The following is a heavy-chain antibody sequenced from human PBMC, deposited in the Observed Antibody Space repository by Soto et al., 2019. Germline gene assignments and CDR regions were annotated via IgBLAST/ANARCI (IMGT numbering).Heavy chain of an antibody. D-gene: IGHD3-22*01. V-gene: IGHV5-51*01. Sequence: PGSSXNISCKVTVYIFTIYCIVWFRHMPGKGLECVGIIYPGDADTRYSPSFQGQVTISAYKSISAAYLQWSSLKASGTAMYYCARHSGDYYDSSEFDYWGQGTLVTVSS. CDR3: ARHSGDYYDSSEFDY. CDR2: IYPGDADT. CDR1: VYIFTIYC. J-gene: IGHJ4*02.